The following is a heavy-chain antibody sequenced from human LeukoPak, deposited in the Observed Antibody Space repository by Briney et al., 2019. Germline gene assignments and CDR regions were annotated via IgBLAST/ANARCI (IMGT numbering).Heavy chain of an antibody. CDR2: IYYSGST. J-gene: IGHJ1*01. V-gene: IGHV4-59*08. D-gene: IGHD5-24*01. CDR3: ARSGDMGDGFDFQH. Sequence: SETLSLTCTVSGGSIRSYFWSWIPQPPGKGLEWIGYIYYSGSTNYNPSLKSRVTISVDTSKNQFSLKLSSVTAADTAVYYCARSGDMGDGFDFQHGGQGTLVTVSS. CDR1: GGSIRSYF.